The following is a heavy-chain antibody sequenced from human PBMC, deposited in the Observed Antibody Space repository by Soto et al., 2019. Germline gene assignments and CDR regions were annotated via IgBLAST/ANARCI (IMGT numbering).Heavy chain of an antibody. CDR1: GFPVSSNF. V-gene: IGHV3-66*01. Sequence: GGSLRLSCAVSGFPVSSNFMNWVRQAPGKGPEWVSVLYSGSTTYYADSVRGRFTISRDNSKNTLYLQMNGLRAEDTAVYYCVRDVYHSSWFYFESWGQGTLVTVSS. J-gene: IGHJ4*02. CDR3: VRDVYHSSWFYFES. D-gene: IGHD6-13*01. CDR2: LYSGSTT.